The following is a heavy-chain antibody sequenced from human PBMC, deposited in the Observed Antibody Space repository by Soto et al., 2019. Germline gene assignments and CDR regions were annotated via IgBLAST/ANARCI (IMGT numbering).Heavy chain of an antibody. V-gene: IGHV4-39*01. CDR1: GGSISSSSYY. Sequence: QLQLQESGPGLVKPSETLSLTCTVSGGSISSSSYYWGWIRQPPGKGLEWIGSIYYSGSTYYNPSLKSRVTISVDTSKNPFSLKLSSVTAADTAVYYCARHVDGHSSGNNNPNYYYYGMDVWGQGTTVTVSS. CDR3: ARHVDGHSSGNNNPNYYYYGMDV. D-gene: IGHD6-19*01. CDR2: IYYSGST. J-gene: IGHJ6*02.